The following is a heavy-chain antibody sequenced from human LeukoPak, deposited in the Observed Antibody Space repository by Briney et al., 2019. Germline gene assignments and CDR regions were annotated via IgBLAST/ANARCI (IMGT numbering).Heavy chain of an antibody. V-gene: IGHV3-7*01. J-gene: IGHJ4*02. CDR3: ARLPLYYYDSSGYSSGFGVDYFDY. CDR2: IKQDGSEK. D-gene: IGHD3-22*01. Sequence: PGGSLRLSCAASGFTFSSYWMSWVRQAPGKGLEWVANIKQDGSEKYYVDSVKGRFTISRDNAKNSLYLQMNSLRAEDTAVYYCARLPLYYYDSSGYSSGFGVDYFDYWGQGTLVTVSS. CDR1: GFTFSSYW.